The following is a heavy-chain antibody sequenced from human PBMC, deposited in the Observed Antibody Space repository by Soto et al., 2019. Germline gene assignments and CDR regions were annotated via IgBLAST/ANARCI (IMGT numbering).Heavy chain of an antibody. D-gene: IGHD6-19*01. J-gene: IGHJ4*02. CDR3: AKEDSSGWYRKDGYFDY. V-gene: IGHV3-30*18. Sequence: RLSCAASGFTFSSYGMHWVRQAPGKGLEWVAVISYDGSNKYYADSVKGRFTISRDNSKNTLYLQMNSLRAEDTAVYYCAKEDSSGWYRKDGYFDYWGQGTLVTVSS. CDR2: ISYDGSNK. CDR1: GFTFSSYG.